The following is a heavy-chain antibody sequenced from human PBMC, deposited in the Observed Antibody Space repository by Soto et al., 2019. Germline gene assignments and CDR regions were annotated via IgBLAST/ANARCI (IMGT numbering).Heavy chain of an antibody. CDR1: GGTFSSYA. CDR3: ASKDIVVVPAAFDYYYYGMDV. J-gene: IGHJ6*02. V-gene: IGHV1-69*13. D-gene: IGHD2-2*01. Sequence: SVKVSCKASGGTFSSYAISWVRQAPGQGLEWMGGIIPIFGTANYAQKFQGRVTITADESTSTAYMELSSLRSEDTAVYYCASKDIVVVPAAFDYYYYGMDVWGQGTTVTVSS. CDR2: IIPIFGTA.